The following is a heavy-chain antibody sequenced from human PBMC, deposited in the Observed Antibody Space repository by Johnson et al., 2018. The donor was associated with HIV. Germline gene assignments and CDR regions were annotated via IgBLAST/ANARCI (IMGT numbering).Heavy chain of an antibody. D-gene: IGHD3-22*01. V-gene: IGHV3-11*04. Sequence: QVQLVESGGGLVKPGGSLRLSCAASGFTFSDYYMSWIRQAPGKGLEWLSYIGSGGTTKYYTDSVKGRFTVSRDNAMNSLFLQLNSLRAEDTAVYYCARDPRVESAYYNDAFDIWGRGTLVTVSS. J-gene: IGHJ3*02. CDR1: GFTFSDYY. CDR2: IGSGGTTK. CDR3: ARDPRVESAYYNDAFDI.